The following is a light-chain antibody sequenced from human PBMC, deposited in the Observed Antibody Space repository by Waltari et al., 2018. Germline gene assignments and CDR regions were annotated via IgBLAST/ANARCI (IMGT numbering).Light chain of an antibody. Sequence: IQLPQSPSALSASVGDRVTITCQASQDISTYLNSYKQKPGKAPKLLIYDAYNLETGGPSRFSGSGSGTDFTFTISSLQPEDIATYYCQQYDNLLLTFGGGTKVGIK. CDR2: DAY. V-gene: IGKV1-33*01. J-gene: IGKJ4*01. CDR3: QQYDNLLLT. CDR1: QDISTY.